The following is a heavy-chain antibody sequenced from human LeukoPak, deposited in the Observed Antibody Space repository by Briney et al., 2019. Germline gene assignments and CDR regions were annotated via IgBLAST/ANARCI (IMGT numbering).Heavy chain of an antibody. CDR3: AKDKAGMDV. CDR1: GFTFDDYA. Sequence: PGGSLRLSCAASGFTFDDYAMHWVRQAPGKGLEWVSGISWNSGSIGYADSVKGRFTISRDNAKNSLYLQMNSLRAEDTALYYCAKDKAGMDVWGQGTTVTVSS. CDR2: ISWNSGSI. V-gene: IGHV3-9*01. J-gene: IGHJ6*02.